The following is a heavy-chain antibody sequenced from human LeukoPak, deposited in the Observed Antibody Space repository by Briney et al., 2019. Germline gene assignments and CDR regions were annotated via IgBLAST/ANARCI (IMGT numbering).Heavy chain of an antibody. J-gene: IGHJ4*02. CDR2: INPNSGGT. Sequence: ASVKVSCKASGYTFTGYYMHWVRQAPGQGLEWMGRINPNSGGTNYAQKFQGRVTMTRDTSTSTVYMELTSLRSDDTAVYYCARAYYYDSSGFYPGGDYWGQGTLVTVSS. D-gene: IGHD3-22*01. V-gene: IGHV1-2*06. CDR3: ARAYYYDSSGFYPGGDY. CDR1: GYTFTGYY.